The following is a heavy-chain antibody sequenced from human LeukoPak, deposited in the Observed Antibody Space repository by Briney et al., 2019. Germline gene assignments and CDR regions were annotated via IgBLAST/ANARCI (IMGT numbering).Heavy chain of an antibody. J-gene: IGHJ3*02. CDR3: ARVSRGQLIDAFDI. Sequence: GGSLRLSCAASGFTVNSNYMTWVRQAQGKGLEWVSVIYSGGNTYYADSVKGRFTISRHNSKNTLYLQMNSLRTEDTAVYYCARVSRGQLIDAFDIWGQGTMVTVSS. CDR1: GFTVNSNY. D-gene: IGHD6-13*01. CDR2: IYSGGNT. V-gene: IGHV3-53*04.